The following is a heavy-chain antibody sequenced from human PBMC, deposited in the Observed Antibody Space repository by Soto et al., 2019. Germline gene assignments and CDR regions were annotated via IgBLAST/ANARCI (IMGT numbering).Heavy chain of an antibody. Sequence: SETLSLTCTVSGGSISSSSYYWGWIRQHPGKGLEWIGSIYYSGSTYYNPSLKSRVTISVDTSKNQFSLKLSSVTAADTAVYYCMLGSGWKDFDYWGQGTLVTVSS. CDR2: IYYSGST. CDR3: MLGSGWKDFDY. V-gene: IGHV4-39*01. J-gene: IGHJ4*02. CDR1: GGSISSSSYY. D-gene: IGHD3-22*01.